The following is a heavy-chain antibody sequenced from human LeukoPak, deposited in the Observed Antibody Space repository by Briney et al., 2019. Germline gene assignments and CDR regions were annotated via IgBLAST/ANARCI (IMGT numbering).Heavy chain of an antibody. CDR2: IYHSGST. Sequence: TSETLSLTCAVSGGSISSSNWWSWVRQPPGKGLEWIGEIYHSGSTNYNPSLESRVTISVDKSKNQFSLKLSSVTAADTAVYYCARGAIQLWPYYFDYWGQGTLVTVFS. J-gene: IGHJ4*02. D-gene: IGHD5-18*01. CDR3: ARGAIQLWPYYFDY. CDR1: GGSISSSNW. V-gene: IGHV4-4*02.